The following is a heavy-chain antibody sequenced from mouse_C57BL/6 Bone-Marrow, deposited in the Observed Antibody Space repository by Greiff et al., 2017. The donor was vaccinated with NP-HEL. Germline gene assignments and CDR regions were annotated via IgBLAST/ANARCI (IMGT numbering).Heavy chain of an antibody. J-gene: IGHJ4*01. CDR2: ISGGGGNT. V-gene: IGHV5-9*01. CDR3: ARPLYAMDY. CDR1: GFTFSSYT. Sequence: EVQRVESGGGLVKPGASLKLSCAASGFTFSSYTMSWVRQTPEKRLEWVATISGGGGNTYYPDSVKGRFTISRDNATNTLYLQMSSLRSEDTALYYCARPLYAMDYWGQGTSVTVSS.